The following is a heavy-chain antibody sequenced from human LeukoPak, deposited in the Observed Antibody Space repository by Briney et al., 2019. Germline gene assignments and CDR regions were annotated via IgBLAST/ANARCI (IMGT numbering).Heavy chain of an antibody. V-gene: IGHV3-66*02. J-gene: IGHJ4*02. D-gene: IGHD3-22*01. CDR3: ARVCQRSGYYLPFEY. Sequence: GGSLRLSCAASGFTVSSNYMSWVRQAPGKGLEWVAVIYSGGSTYYADSVKGRFTISRDNSKNTLYLQMNSLRAEDTAVYYCARVCQRSGYYLPFEYWGEGTLVTVSS. CDR2: IYSGGST. CDR1: GFTVSSNY.